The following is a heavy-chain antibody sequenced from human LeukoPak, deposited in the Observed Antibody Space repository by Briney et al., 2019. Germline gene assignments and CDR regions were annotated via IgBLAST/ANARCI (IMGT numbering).Heavy chain of an antibody. CDR1: GYSLSSGNY. D-gene: IGHD1-14*01. CDR2: TYHSGRT. Sequence: PETLSLTCTVSGYSLSSGNYWGWTRRPPGKGLEGIGRTYHSGRTYYTPSLKTRVTISVDTSKHQFSLKLSSVTAADPAVYYCARVMGFGKWSRNPDYWGQGTLVTVSS. J-gene: IGHJ4*02. V-gene: IGHV4-38-2*02. CDR3: ARVMGFGKWSRNPDY.